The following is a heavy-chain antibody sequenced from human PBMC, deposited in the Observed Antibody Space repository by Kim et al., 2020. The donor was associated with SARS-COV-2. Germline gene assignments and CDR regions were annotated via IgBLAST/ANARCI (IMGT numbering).Heavy chain of an antibody. J-gene: IGHJ4*02. Sequence: GGSLRLSCAASGFTFDDYAMHWVRQAPGKGLEWVSLISGDGGSTYYADSVKGRFTISRDNSKNSLYLQMNSLRTEDTALYYCAKARSSSSRLYYFDYWGQGTLVTVSS. CDR3: AKARSSSSRLYYFDY. CDR1: GFTFDDYA. V-gene: IGHV3-43*02. CDR2: ISGDGGST. D-gene: IGHD6-6*01.